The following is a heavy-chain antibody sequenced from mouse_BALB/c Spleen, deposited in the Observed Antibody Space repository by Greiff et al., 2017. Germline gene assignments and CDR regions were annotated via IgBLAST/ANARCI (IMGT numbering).Heavy chain of an antibody. J-gene: IGHJ4*01. CDR3: ARGDYDAMDY. CDR1: GFSLTSYG. Sequence: VMLVESGPGLVQPSQSLSITCTVSGFSLTSYGVHWVRQSPGKGLEWLGVIWSGGSTDYNAAFISRLSISKDNSKSQVFFKMNSLQANDTAIYYCARGDYDAMDYWGQGTSVTVSS. V-gene: IGHV2-2*02. CDR2: IWSGGST.